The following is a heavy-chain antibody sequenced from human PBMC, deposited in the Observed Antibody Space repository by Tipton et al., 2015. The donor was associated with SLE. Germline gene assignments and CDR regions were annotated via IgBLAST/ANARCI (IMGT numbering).Heavy chain of an antibody. CDR3: ARLQEGYKYIYGMDV. CDR1: DDSIRDTIYY. CDR2: IYYSGSA. J-gene: IGHJ6*02. D-gene: IGHD5-24*01. V-gene: IGHV4-39*07. Sequence: TLSLTCTVSDDSIRDTIYYWGWIRQPPGRGLEWLGSIYYSGSAYYTPSLKSRVTPSIDTSKNQFSLRLSSVTAADTAVYYCARLQEGYKYIYGMDVWGQGTTVTVSS.